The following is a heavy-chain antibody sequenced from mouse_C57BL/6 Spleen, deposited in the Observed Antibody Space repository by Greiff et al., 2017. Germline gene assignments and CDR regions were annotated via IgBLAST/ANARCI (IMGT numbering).Heavy chain of an antibody. D-gene: IGHD1-1*01. Sequence: VQLQQSGAELVKPGASVKLSCKASGYTFTSYWMQWVKQRPGQGLEWIGEIDPSDSYTNYNQKFKGKATLTVDTSSSTAYMQLSSLTSEDSAVYYCARWVLREGYAMDYWGQGTSVTVSS. CDR3: ARWVLREGYAMDY. J-gene: IGHJ4*01. CDR2: IDPSDSYT. V-gene: IGHV1-50*01. CDR1: GYTFTSYW.